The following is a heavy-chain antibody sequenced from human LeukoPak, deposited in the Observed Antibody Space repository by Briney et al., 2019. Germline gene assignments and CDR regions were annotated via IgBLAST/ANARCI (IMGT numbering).Heavy chain of an antibody. CDR3: ARDLSPPFDC. CDR1: GFTFSRYS. V-gene: IGHV3-21*01. Sequence: GGSLTLSCAASGFTFSRYSMNWLRQAPGKGLEGVSSISSSSSYKYYPDAVQGRFTISRNNAKDSVYLQTNSMSADDTAVYYCARDLSPPFDCRGQGTLVTVSS. J-gene: IGHJ4*02. CDR2: ISSSSSYK.